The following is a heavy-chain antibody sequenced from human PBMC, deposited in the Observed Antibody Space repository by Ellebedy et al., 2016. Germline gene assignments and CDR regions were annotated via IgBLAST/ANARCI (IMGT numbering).Heavy chain of an antibody. J-gene: IGHJ6*03. CDR2: IIPFFGTA. V-gene: IGHV1-69*13. D-gene: IGHD6-6*01. Sequence: SVKVSXXASGGTFSSYAISWVRQAPGQGLEWMGGIIPFFGTANYAQKFQGRVTITADESTSTAYMELSSLRSEDTAVYYCARDGLWEQLVDYYYMDVWGKGTTVTVSS. CDR3: ARDGLWEQLVDYYYMDV. CDR1: GGTFSSYA.